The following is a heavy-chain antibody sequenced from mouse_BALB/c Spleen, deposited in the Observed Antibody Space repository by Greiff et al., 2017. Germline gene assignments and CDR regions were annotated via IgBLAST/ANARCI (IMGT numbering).Heavy chain of an antibody. Sequence: QVQLHQPGAELVRPGASVKLSCKASGYTFTSYWINWVKQRPGQGLEWIGNIYPSDSYTNYNQKFKDKATLTVDKSSSTAYMQLSSPTSEDSAVYYCTRGTTVVDAWFAYWGQGTLVTVSA. CDR2: IYPSDSYT. D-gene: IGHD1-1*01. CDR1: GYTFTSYW. V-gene: IGHV1-69*02. J-gene: IGHJ3*01. CDR3: TRGTTVVDAWFAY.